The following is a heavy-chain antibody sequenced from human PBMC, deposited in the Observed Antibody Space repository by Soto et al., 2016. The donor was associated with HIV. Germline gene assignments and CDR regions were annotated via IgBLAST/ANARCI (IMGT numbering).Heavy chain of an antibody. CDR1: GFTFSTYS. Sequence: EVQLVESGGGLVKPGGSLRLSCAASGFTFSTYSMNWVRQAPGKGLEWVSSISSSSSYIYYGDSVKGRFTISRDNAKNSLYLQMNSLRAEGTAVYYCARVGDTDDYWGQGTLVTVSS. CDR3: ARVGDTDDY. CDR2: ISSSSSYI. J-gene: IGHJ4*02. D-gene: IGHD4-17*01. V-gene: IGHV3-21*01.